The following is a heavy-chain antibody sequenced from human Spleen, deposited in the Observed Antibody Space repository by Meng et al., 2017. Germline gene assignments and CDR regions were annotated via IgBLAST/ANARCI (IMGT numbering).Heavy chain of an antibody. Sequence: QLHLQQWGAGPHKPSESLSLTFAVYGGAFIDPYWTGIRHSPGKGLEWIGEIEYRGSTNYNPSLQSRVTVSVDTIKKQFSLKLTSLTAADTAVYYCARGAIATIRSLDPWGQGTLVTVSS. J-gene: IGHJ5*02. CDR2: IEYRGST. CDR3: ARGAIATIRSLDP. D-gene: IGHD2-2*02. V-gene: IGHV4-34*01. CDR1: GGAFIDPY.